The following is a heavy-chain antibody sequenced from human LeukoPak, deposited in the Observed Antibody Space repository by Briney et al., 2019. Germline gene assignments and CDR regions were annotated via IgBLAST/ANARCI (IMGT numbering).Heavy chain of an antibody. J-gene: IGHJ5*02. V-gene: IGHV4-34*01. CDR3: ASGAPDNWFDP. CDR1: GGSFSGYY. CDR2: INHSGST. Sequence: SETLSLTCAVYGGSFSGYYWSWIRQPPGKGLEWIGEINHSGSTNYNPSLKSRVTISVDTSKNQFSLKLSSVTAADTAVYYCASGAPDNWFDPGGQGTLVSVSS.